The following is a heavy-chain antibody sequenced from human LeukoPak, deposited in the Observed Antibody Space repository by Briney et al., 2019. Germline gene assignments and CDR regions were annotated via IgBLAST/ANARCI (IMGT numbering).Heavy chain of an antibody. D-gene: IGHD3-10*01. J-gene: IGHJ4*02. CDR1: GYSFTSYW. CDR2: IYPGDSDT. CDR3: ARRSYYYGSGYYFDY. Sequence: GESLKISCKGSGYSFTSYWIGWVRQMPGKGLECMGIIYPGDSDTRYSPSFQGQVTISADKSISTAYLQWSSLKASDTAMYYCARRSYYYGSGYYFDYWGQGTLVTVSS. V-gene: IGHV5-51*01.